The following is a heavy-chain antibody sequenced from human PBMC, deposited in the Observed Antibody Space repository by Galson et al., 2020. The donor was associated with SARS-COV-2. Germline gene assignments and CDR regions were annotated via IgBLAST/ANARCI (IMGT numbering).Heavy chain of an antibody. D-gene: IGHD3-22*01. CDR1: GGSISSGGYY. Sequence: SETLSLTCTVSGGSISSGGYYWSWIRQHPGKGLEWIGYIYYSGSTYYNPSIKSRVTISVDTSKNQFSLKLSSVTAADTAVYYCARTSNTYYYDSSGYYYFDYWGQGTLVTVSS. CDR3: ARTSNTYYYDSSGYYYFDY. V-gene: IGHV4-31*03. CDR2: IYYSGST. J-gene: IGHJ4*02.